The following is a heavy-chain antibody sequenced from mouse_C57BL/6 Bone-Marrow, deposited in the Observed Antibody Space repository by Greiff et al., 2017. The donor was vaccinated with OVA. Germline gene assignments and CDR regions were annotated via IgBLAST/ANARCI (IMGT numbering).Heavy chain of an antibody. V-gene: IGHV1-81*01. D-gene: IGHD2-4*01. CDR1: GYTFTSYG. CDR3: ALYDYDGAFDY. CDR2: IYPRSGNT. Sequence: VHLVESGAELARPGASVKLSCKASGYTFTSYGISWVKQRTGQGLEWIGEIYPRSGNTYSNEKFTGKAPLTADKSSSTAYMELRSLTSEDSAVYFCALYDYDGAFDYWGQGTTLTVSS. J-gene: IGHJ2*01.